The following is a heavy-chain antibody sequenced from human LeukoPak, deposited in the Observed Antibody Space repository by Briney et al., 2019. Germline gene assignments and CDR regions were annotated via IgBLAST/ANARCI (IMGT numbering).Heavy chain of an antibody. V-gene: IGHV1-46*01. D-gene: IGHD3-10*01. Sequence: ASVKVSCKASGYTFTSYYMHWVRQAPGQGLEWMGIINPSGGSTSYAQKFQGRVTMTRDTSTSTVYMELSRLRSDDTAVYYCARSVLFGELYYWGQGTLVTVSS. CDR2: INPSGGST. J-gene: IGHJ4*02. CDR1: GYTFTSYY. CDR3: ARSVLFGELYY.